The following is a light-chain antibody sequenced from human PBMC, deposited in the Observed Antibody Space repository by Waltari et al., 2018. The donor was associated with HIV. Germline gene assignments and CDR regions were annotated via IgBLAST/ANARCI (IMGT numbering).Light chain of an antibody. J-gene: IGLJ2*01. V-gene: IGLV1-40*01. CDR1: RSNIRPDYD. Sequence: QSVLTQPPSVSGAPGQRVTISCTGGRSNIRPDYDVHWYQQIPGTAPKLLISGNKNRPSGVPDRFSASKSGASASLAITGLQAEDEADYFCQSYDRSLSASVVFGGGTKLTVL. CDR3: QSYDRSLSASVV. CDR2: GNK.